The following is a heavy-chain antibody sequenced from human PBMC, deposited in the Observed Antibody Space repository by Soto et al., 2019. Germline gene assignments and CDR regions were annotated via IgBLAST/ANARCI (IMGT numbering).Heavy chain of an antibody. J-gene: IGHJ6*03. CDR2: ISAYNGNT. Sequence: QDQLVQSGVEVKKPGASVKVSCKASGYSFTNYGITWVRQAPGQGFEWMGWISAYNGNTKYAQKLQGRVTMTTDASTSTAYLELRSLTSDDTAVYYCSTDRAVAPPVAGNTHDYYYMDVWGKGTTVTVSS. CDR3: STDRAVAPPVAGNTHDYYYMDV. D-gene: IGHD6-19*01. V-gene: IGHV1-18*01. CDR1: GYSFTNYG.